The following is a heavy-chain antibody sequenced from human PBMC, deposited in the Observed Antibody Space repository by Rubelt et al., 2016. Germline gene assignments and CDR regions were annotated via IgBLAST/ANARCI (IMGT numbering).Heavy chain of an antibody. Sequence: PGKGLEWIGYIYYSGSTNYNPSLKSRVTISVDTSKNQFSLKLSSVTAADTAVYYCARRGYIVVVPAAMLNYYYGMDVWGQGTTVTVSS. CDR3: ARRGYIVVVPAAMLNYYYGMDV. CDR2: IYYSGST. V-gene: IGHV4-59*12. D-gene: IGHD2-2*01. J-gene: IGHJ6*02.